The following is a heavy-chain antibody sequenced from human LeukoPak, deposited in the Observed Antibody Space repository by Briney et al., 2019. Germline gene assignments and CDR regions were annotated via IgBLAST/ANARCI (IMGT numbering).Heavy chain of an antibody. Sequence: ASVKLSCTASGYAFTTYYIHWVRQAPGQGLEWMGIINPSGGTTSYTHKFQGRVSMTRDTSTSTVYMELTSLRSEDTAVYYCARGGSGTWFCHDYWGQGTLVTVSS. CDR2: INPSGGTT. CDR1: GYAFTTYY. D-gene: IGHD2-15*01. V-gene: IGHV1-46*01. CDR3: ARGGSGTWFCHDY. J-gene: IGHJ4*02.